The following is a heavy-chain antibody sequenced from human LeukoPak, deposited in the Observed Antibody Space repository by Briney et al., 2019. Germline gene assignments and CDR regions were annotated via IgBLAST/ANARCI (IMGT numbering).Heavy chain of an antibody. CDR1: GFTLRSYW. CDR3: AKDNRRHYTSGPNPDSLH. J-gene: IGHJ4*02. CDR2: IKQDGSEI. Sequence: GGSLRLSCAASGFTLRSYWMTWVRQAPGKGLEWVANIKQDGSEIHYVDSVKGRFTISRDNAKNSLYLQMNSLRVEDTAFYYCAKDNRRHYTSGPNPDSLHWGQGALVTVSS. D-gene: IGHD6-19*01. V-gene: IGHV3-7*03.